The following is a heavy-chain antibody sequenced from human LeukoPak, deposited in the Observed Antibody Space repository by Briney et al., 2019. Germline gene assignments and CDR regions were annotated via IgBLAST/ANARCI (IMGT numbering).Heavy chain of an antibody. J-gene: IGHJ6*03. CDR1: GFIFSTYA. CDR3: TRRGYYYMDV. Sequence: TGGSLRLSCAASGFIFSTYAMSWVRQASGKGLEWVGRIRSKANSYATAYAASVKGRFTISRDDSKNTAYLQMNSLKTEDTAVYYCTRRGYYYMDVWGKGTTVTVSS. CDR2: IRSKANSYAT. V-gene: IGHV3-73*01.